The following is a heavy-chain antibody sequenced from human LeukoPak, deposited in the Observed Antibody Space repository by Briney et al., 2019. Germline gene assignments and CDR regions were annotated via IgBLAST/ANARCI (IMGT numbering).Heavy chain of an antibody. D-gene: IGHD4-17*01. CDR1: GYTFTSYY. CDR3: ARANIMTTVTTDLDY. Sequence: GASVKVSCKASGYTFTSYYMHWVRQAPGQGLEWMGWISAYNGNTNYAQKLQGRVTVTTDTSTSTAYMELRSLRSDDTAVYYCARANIMTTVTTDLDYWGQGTLVTVSS. J-gene: IGHJ4*02. V-gene: IGHV1-18*04. CDR2: ISAYNGNT.